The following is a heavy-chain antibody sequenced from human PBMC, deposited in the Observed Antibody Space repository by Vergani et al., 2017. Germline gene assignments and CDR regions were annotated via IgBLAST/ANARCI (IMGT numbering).Heavy chain of an antibody. CDR2: IGYDGRIK. Sequence: QVQLVETGGGVVQPGGSLRLYCATSGFSFHTYGAHWVRQAPGKGLEWVAFIGYDGRIKYNVDSVKGRFTISRDTSKKTLSLQMRSLRADETAVYYCAKDGRGNSDYGYFDYWGQGTLVTVSS. D-gene: IGHD4-17*01. CDR1: GFSFHTYG. CDR3: AKDGRGNSDYGYFDY. J-gene: IGHJ4*02. V-gene: IGHV3-30*02.